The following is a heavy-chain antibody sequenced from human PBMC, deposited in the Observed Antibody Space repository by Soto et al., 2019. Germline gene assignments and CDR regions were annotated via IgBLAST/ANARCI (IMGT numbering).Heavy chain of an antibody. CDR3: TKRDSSGYFDPSAGYSTPDH. D-gene: IGHD2-15*01. CDR2: ITTSDDIT. Sequence: EVQLFESGGGLVEPGESLRLSCAASGFIFKDFAMSWVRQAPGKGLEWVSTITTSDDITYAADSVRGRFTLSRDNSANSLLLQMSSLRGADTATYYCTKRDSSGYFDPSAGYSTPDHWGQGTLVTVSS. V-gene: IGHV3-23*01. J-gene: IGHJ1*01. CDR1: GFIFKDFA.